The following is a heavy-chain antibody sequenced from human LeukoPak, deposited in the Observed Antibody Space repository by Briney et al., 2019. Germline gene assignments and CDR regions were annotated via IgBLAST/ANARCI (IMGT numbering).Heavy chain of an antibody. V-gene: IGHV1-46*01. Sequence: ASVKVSCKASGYTFTSYYMHWVRQAPGQGLEWMGIINPSGGSTSYAQKFQGRVTMTRDMSTSTVYVELSSLRSEDTAVYYCARAPTRVSSAGDAFDIWGQGTMVTVSS. CDR1: GYTFTSYY. J-gene: IGHJ3*02. CDR2: INPSGGST. D-gene: IGHD6-6*01. CDR3: ARAPTRVSSAGDAFDI.